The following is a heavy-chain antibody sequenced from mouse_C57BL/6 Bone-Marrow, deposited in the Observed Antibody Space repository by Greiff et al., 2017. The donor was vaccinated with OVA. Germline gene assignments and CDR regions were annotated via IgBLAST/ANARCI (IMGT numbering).Heavy chain of an antibody. CDR2: INPSSGYT. D-gene: IGHD1-2*01. V-gene: IGHV1-4*01. CDR1: GYTFTSYT. CDR3: AHITTPWYFDV. J-gene: IGHJ1*03. Sequence: VQLQQSGAELARPGASVKMSCKASGYTFTSYTMHWVKQRPGQGLEWIGYINPSSGYTKYNQKFKDKATLTADKSSSTAYRQLSSLPSEDSAVYYCAHITTPWYFDVWGTGTTVTVSS.